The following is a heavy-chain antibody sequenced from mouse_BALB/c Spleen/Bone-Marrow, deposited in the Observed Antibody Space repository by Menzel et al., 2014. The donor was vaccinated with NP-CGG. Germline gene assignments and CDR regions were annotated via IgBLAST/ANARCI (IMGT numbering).Heavy chain of an antibody. Sequence: VQLQQSGAELVRPGTSVKVSCKASGYALTNYLIEWVKQRPGQGLEWIGVINPGSGGTNYNEKFKAKATLTADKSSSTAYMQLSSLTSDDSAVYFCARCLTGTSAMDYWGQGTSVTVSS. V-gene: IGHV1-54*01. D-gene: IGHD4-1*01. CDR1: GYALTNYL. J-gene: IGHJ4*01. CDR2: INPGSGGT. CDR3: ARCLTGTSAMDY.